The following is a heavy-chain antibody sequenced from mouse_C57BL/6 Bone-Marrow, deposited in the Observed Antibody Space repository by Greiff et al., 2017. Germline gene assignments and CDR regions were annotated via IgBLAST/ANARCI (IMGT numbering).Heavy chain of an antibody. CDR1: GYTFTSYW. D-gene: IGHD3-1*01. CDR2: IDPSDSYT. V-gene: IGHV1-69*01. CDR3: ARSSSYPDY. Sequence: QVQLQQPGAELVMPGASVKLSCKASGYTFTSYWMHWVKQRPGQGLEWIGEIDPSDSYTNYNQKFKGKSTLTVDKSSSTAYMQLSSLKSEDSAVYYCARSSSYPDYWGQGTTLTVSS. J-gene: IGHJ2*01.